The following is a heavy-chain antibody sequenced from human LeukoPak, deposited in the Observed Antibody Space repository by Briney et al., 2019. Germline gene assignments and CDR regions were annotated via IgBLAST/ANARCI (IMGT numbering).Heavy chain of an antibody. D-gene: IGHD6-13*01. CDR1: GGSISSYY. CDR3: ARALQGGYSSSSRLNWFDP. J-gene: IGHJ5*02. CDR2: IYTSGST. V-gene: IGHV4-4*07. Sequence: SETLSLTCTVSGGSISSYYWSWIRQPAGKGLEWIGRIYTSGSTNYNPSLKSRVTMSVDTSKNQFSLKLSSVTAADTAVYYCARALQGGYSSSSRLNWFDPWGQGTLVTVSS.